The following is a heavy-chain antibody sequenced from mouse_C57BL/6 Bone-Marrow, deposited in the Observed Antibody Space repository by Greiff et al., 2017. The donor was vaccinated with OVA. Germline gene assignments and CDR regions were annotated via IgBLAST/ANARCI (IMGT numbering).Heavy chain of an antibody. CDR2: INPNNGGT. CDR3: ARSDYYGSSYFDY. V-gene: IGHV1-18*01. CDR1: GYTFTDYN. J-gene: IGHJ2*01. Sequence: EVQLQQSGPELVKPGASVKIPCKASGYTFTDYNMDWVKQSHGKSLEWIGDINPNNGGTIYNQKFKGKATLTVDKSSSTAYMELRSLTSEDSAVYYCARSDYYGSSYFDYWGQGTTLTVSS. D-gene: IGHD1-1*01.